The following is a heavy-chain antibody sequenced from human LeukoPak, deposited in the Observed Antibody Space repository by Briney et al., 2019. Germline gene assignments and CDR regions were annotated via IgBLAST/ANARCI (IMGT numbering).Heavy chain of an antibody. D-gene: IGHD5-12*01. CDR1: GFTFSSYA. J-gene: IGHJ4*02. Sequence: PGRSLRLSCAASGFTFSSYAMHWVRQAPGKGLEWVAVISYDGSNKYYADSVKGRFTISRDNSKNTLYVQMNSLRAEDTAVYYCARERGDSGYDPAAYWGQGTLVTVSS. CDR2: ISYDGSNK. CDR3: ARERGDSGYDPAAY. V-gene: IGHV3-30-3*01.